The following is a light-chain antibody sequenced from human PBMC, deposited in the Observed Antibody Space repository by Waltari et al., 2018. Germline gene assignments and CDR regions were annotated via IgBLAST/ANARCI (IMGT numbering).Light chain of an antibody. CDR1: QSVGKF. CDR2: DAS. V-gene: IGKV3-20*01. J-gene: IGKJ1*01. Sequence: EIVLTQSPGTLSLSPGERDTLSYRASQSVGKFLAWYPQKPGPAPRFLIYDASIRATGVPDRFSGSGSGTDFSLTISRLQPEDVALYYCQHYERSPVSFGQGTKVGIK. CDR3: QHYERSPVS.